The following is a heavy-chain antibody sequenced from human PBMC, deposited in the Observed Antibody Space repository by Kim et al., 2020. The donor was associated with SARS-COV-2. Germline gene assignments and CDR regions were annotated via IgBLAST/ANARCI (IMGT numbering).Heavy chain of an antibody. J-gene: IGHJ4*02. CDR2: ISYDGSNK. CDR3: AKILPSALLRYFDWPTTPWSASPDY. CDR1: GFTFSSYG. D-gene: IGHD3-9*01. V-gene: IGHV3-30*18. Sequence: GGSLRLSCAASGFTFSSYGMHWARQAPGKGLEWVAVISYDGSNKYYADSVKGRFTISRDNSKNTLYLQMNSLRAEDTAVYYCAKILPSALLRYFDWPTTPWSASPDYWGQGTLVTVSS.